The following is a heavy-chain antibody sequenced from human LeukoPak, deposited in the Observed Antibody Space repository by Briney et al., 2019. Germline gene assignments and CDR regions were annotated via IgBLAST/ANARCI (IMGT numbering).Heavy chain of an antibody. CDR3: ARDGGSGYANWYFDL. D-gene: IGHD5-12*01. V-gene: IGHV1-46*01. Sequence: ASVKVSCKASGYTFTSYYMHWVRQAPGQGLEWMGIINPSGGSTSYAQKFQGRVTMTRDTSTSTVYMELSSLRSEDTAVHYCARDGGSGYANWYFDLWGRGTLVTVSS. CDR2: INPSGGST. J-gene: IGHJ2*01. CDR1: GYTFTSYY.